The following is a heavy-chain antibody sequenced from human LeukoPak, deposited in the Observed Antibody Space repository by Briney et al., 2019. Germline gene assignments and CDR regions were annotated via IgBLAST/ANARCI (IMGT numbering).Heavy chain of an antibody. V-gene: IGHV3-23*01. CDR2: ISASGGST. Sequence: GGSLRLSCAASGFTFSSSAMSWVRQVPGKGLEWVSGISASGGSTNYADSVRGRFTISRDNSKNTLYVQMNSLRDEDTAVYYCAKDRRGPSSGWYEGADIWGQGTMVTVSS. D-gene: IGHD6-19*01. CDR1: GFTFSSSA. CDR3: AKDRRGPSSGWYEGADI. J-gene: IGHJ3*02.